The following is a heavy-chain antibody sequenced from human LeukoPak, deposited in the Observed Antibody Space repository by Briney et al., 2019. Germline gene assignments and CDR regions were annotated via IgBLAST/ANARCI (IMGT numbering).Heavy chain of an antibody. CDR1: GFTFSSYA. J-gene: IGHJ4*02. CDR3: ATLTYDYVWGSYRY. Sequence: AGGSLRLSCAASGFTFSSYAMSWVRQAPGKGLEWVSAISGSGGSTYYADSVKGRFTISGDNSKNTLYLQMNSLRAEDTAVYYCATLTYDYVWGSYRYWGQGTLVTVS. V-gene: IGHV3-23*01. CDR2: ISGSGGST. D-gene: IGHD3-16*02.